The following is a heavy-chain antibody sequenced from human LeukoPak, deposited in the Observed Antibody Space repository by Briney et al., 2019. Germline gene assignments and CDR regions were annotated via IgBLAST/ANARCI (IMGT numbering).Heavy chain of an antibody. D-gene: IGHD3-16*02. J-gene: IGHJ4*02. CDR2: IFLIFGTA. CDR1: GGTSRTYA. CDR3: ARGVGYDYVWGSYRPYFDY. V-gene: IGHV1-69*01. Sequence: EASVKVSSRAPGGTSRTYATSWVRQALGQGLGWRGGIFLIFGTANYAQKSQGRVTITADESTSTAYMELSSLRSEDTAVYYCARGVGYDYVWGSYRPYFDYWGQGTLVTVSS.